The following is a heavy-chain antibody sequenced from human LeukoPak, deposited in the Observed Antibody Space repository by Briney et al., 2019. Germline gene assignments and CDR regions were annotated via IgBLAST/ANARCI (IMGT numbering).Heavy chain of an antibody. V-gene: IGHV1-2*04. Sequence: ASVKVSCKASGYTFTGYYMHWVRQAPGQGLEWMGWINPNSGDTNYAQKFQGWVTMTRDTSVSTAYMELSRLRSDDTAVYYCARSTARDILTGYYNWYFDLWGRGTLVTVSS. J-gene: IGHJ2*01. CDR1: GYTFTGYY. D-gene: IGHD3-9*01. CDR3: ARSTARDILTGYYNWYFDL. CDR2: INPNSGDT.